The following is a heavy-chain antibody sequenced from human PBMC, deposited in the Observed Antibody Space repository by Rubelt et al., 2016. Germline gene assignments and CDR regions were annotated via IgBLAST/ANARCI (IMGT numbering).Heavy chain of an antibody. CDR3: ARKHIVATMSYYGMDV. CDR1: GGSFSGYY. J-gene: IGHJ6*02. Sequence: QVQLQQWGAGLLKPSETLSLTCAVYGGSFSGYYWSWIRQPPGKGLEWIGEINHSGSTNYNPSLKSRVSISGDTSKNQFSLKLSSVTAADTAVYYGARKHIVATMSYYGMDVWGQGTTVTVSS. CDR2: INHSGST. V-gene: IGHV4-34*01. D-gene: IGHD5-12*01.